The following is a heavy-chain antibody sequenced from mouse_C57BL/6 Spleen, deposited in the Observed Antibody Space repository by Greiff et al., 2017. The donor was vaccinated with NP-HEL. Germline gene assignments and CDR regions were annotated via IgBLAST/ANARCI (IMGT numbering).Heavy chain of an antibody. J-gene: IGHJ2*01. CDR2: INPSTGGT. D-gene: IGHD2-3*01. CDR3: ARAGLLPFDY. Sequence: EVQLQQSGPELVKPGASVKISCKASGYSFTGYYMNWVKQSPEKSLEWIGEINPSTGGTTYNQKFKAKATLTVDKSSSTAYMQLKSLTSEDSAVYYCARAGLLPFDYWGQGTTLTGSS. V-gene: IGHV1-42*01. CDR1: GYSFTGYY.